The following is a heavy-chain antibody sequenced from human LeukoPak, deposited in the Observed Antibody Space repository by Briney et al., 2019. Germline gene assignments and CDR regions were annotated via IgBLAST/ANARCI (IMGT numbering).Heavy chain of an antibody. D-gene: IGHD3-22*01. CDR1: GFTFRDYY. V-gene: IGHV3-11*04. Sequence: GGSLRLSCTASGFTFRDYYVTWIRQAPGKGLEWVSYIRSTGSSTAYADSVKGRFAISRGNAKNSLYLQMNSLRAEDTAVYYCARSYYGYYYYYMDVWGKGTTVTVSS. CDR3: ARSYYGYYYYYMDV. J-gene: IGHJ6*03. CDR2: IRSTGSST.